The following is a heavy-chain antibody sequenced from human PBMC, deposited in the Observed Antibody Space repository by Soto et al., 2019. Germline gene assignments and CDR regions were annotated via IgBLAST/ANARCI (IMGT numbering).Heavy chain of an antibody. CDR2: IWYDGSNK. CDR3: ARDSEAGLRPALPYNWFAP. CDR1: GFTFSSYG. J-gene: IGHJ5*02. Sequence: QVQLVESGGGVVQPGRSLRLSCAASGFTFSSYGMHWVRQAPGKGLEWVAVIWYDGSNKYYADSVKGRFTISRDNTKNTLYVQMNSLRAEDTAVFYCARDSEAGLRPALPYNWFAPWGQGTLVTVSS. V-gene: IGHV3-33*01. D-gene: IGHD6-19*01.